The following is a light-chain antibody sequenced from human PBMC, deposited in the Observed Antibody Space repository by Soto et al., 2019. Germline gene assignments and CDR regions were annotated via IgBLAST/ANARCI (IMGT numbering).Light chain of an antibody. CDR1: QRVSGY. CDR2: DAS. CDR3: QQRSNLPWT. J-gene: IGKJ1*01. Sequence: EIVLTQSPATLSLSPGDGATLSCRASQRVSGYLAWYQQKPGQAPRLLIYDASNRATGIPVRFSGSGSDTDYTLTISSLEPEDFAVYYCQQRSNLPWTFVQGPKVDVK. V-gene: IGKV3-11*01.